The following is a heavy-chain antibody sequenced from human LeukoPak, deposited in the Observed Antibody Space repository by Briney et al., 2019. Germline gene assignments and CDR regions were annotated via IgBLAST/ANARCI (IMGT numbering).Heavy chain of an antibody. V-gene: IGHV3-66*01. CDR3: ARDLGMTDGDYVSYFDY. J-gene: IGHJ4*02. Sequence: QPGGSLRLSCAASGFIVRSNYMSWVRQAPGKGLEWVSVIYSGGSTYHADSVRGRFTISRDNSKNTLYLQMNSLRAEDTALYYCARDLGMTDGDYVSYFDYWGQGTLVTVSS. D-gene: IGHD4-17*01. CDR1: GFIVRSNY. CDR2: IYSGGST.